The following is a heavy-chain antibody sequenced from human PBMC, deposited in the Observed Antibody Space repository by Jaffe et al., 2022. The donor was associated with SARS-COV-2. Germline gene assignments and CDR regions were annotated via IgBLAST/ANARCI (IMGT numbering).Heavy chain of an antibody. Sequence: QVQLQESGPGLVKPSETLSLTCAVSGGSFSSYYWSWIRQPPGKGLEWIGYIFYSGSTNYNPSLKSRVTISMDTPKHQFSLKLNSVTAADTAVYYCARGGIWFGEFYAVDYWGQGTLVTVSS. CDR3: ARGGIWFGEFYAVDY. V-gene: IGHV4-59*01. CDR1: GGSFSSYY. J-gene: IGHJ4*02. D-gene: IGHD3-10*01. CDR2: IFYSGST.